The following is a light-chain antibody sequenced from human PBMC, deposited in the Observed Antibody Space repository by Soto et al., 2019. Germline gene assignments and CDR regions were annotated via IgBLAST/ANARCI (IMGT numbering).Light chain of an antibody. V-gene: IGKV3-11*01. CDR3: RQRSNWPLT. J-gene: IGKJ4*01. CDR1: QSVSSY. CDR2: DAF. Sequence: EIVLTQSPVTLSLSPGERATLSCRASQSVSSYLAWYQQRPGQAPRLLIYDAFNRATGIPARFSGSGSGTDFTLTISSLEPEDFAVYYCRQRSNWPLTFGGGTKVEIK.